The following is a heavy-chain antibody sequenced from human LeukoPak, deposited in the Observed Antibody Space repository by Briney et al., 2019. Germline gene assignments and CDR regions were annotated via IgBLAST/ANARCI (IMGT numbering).Heavy chain of an antibody. V-gene: IGHV4-38-2*02. CDR1: GYSVSSGFY. D-gene: IGHD6-6*01. Sequence: SETLSLTCTVSGYSVSSGFYWGWIRQPPGKGLEWIGNVYHGGSSYYNPSLKSRVTISVDTSKNQFSLNLYSVTAADTAVYYCARRVGSSDCFDYWGQGTLVTVSS. CDR3: ARRVGSSDCFDY. J-gene: IGHJ4*02. CDR2: VYHGGSS.